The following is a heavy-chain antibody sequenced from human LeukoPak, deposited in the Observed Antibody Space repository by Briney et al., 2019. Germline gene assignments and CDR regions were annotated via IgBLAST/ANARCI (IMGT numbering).Heavy chain of an antibody. Sequence: GGSLRLSCVASEFTFSSHEMNWVRQAPGKGLEWVSYIGSGGTIYYADAVKGRFTISRDNAKNSLYLQMNSLRAEDTAVYYCARIIRGYADYWGQGTLVTVSS. D-gene: IGHD5-12*01. CDR3: ARIIRGYADY. CDR2: IGSGGTI. CDR1: EFTFSSHE. J-gene: IGHJ4*02. V-gene: IGHV3-48*03.